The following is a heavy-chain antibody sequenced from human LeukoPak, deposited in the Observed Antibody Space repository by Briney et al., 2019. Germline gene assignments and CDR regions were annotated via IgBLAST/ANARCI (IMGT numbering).Heavy chain of an antibody. V-gene: IGHV1-8*01. CDR2: MNPNSGNT. J-gene: IGHJ5*02. D-gene: IGHD3-3*01. CDR3: ARGLGRITIFGVVTRKHNWFDP. Sequence: ASVKVSCKASGYTFTSYDINWVRQATGQGLEWMGWMNPNSGNTGYAQKFQGRVTMTRNTSISTAYMELSSLRSEDTAVYYCARGLGRITIFGVVTRKHNWFDPWGQGTLVTVSS. CDR1: GYTFTSYD.